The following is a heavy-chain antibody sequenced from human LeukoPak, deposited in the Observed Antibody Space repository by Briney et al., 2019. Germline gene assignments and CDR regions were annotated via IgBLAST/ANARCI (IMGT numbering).Heavy chain of an antibody. CDR2: INPNSGGT. V-gene: IGHV1-2*02. Sequence: PGGSLRLSCAASGFTFSSYGMHWVRQAPGQGLEWMGWINPNSGGTNYAQKFQGRVTMTRDTSISTAYMELSRLRSDDTAVYYCARAHITSAYCGGDCYYYFDYWGQGTLVTVSS. J-gene: IGHJ4*02. D-gene: IGHD2-21*02. CDR1: GFTFSSYG. CDR3: ARAHITSAYCGGDCYYYFDY.